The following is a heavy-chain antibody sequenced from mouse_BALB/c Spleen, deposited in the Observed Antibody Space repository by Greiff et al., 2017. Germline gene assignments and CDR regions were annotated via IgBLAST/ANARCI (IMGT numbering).Heavy chain of an antibody. CDR1: GFSLTSYG. CDR3: ARQISTMITTGFAY. V-gene: IGHV2-4-1*01. J-gene: IGHJ3*01. Sequence: QVQLQQSGPGLVQPSQSLSITCTVSGFSLTSYGVHWVRQSPGKGLEWLGVIWSGGSTDYNAAFISRLSISKDNSKSQVFFKMNSLQADDTAIYYCARQISTMITTGFAYWGQGTLVTVSA. D-gene: IGHD2-4*01. CDR2: IWSGGST.